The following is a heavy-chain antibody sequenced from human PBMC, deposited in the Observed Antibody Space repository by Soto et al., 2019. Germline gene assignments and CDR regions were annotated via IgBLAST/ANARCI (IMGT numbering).Heavy chain of an antibody. D-gene: IGHD5-18*01. CDR1: GGTFSSYA. J-gene: IGHJ6*02. CDR3: AREKGYSYGSYYSYGMDV. V-gene: IGHV1-69*01. Sequence: QGQLVQSGAEVKKPGSSVKVSCKASGGTFSSYAISWVRQDPGQGLEWMGGIIPLVGTANYAQKFQGRVTITADESTSTAYMELSSLRSEDTAVYYCAREKGYSYGSYYSYGMDVWGQGTTVTVSS. CDR2: IIPLVGTA.